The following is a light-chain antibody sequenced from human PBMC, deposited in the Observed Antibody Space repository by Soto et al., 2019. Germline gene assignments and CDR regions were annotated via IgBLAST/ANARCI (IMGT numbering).Light chain of an antibody. CDR2: KAS. CDR1: QIIDTW. Sequence: IQMTNSPSSLCASVSDGITITCRCIQIIDTWLAWYQQKPGKAPKLLIYKASSLENGVPSGFSGSGSGTEFTLTISSLQPDDFATYYCQQYETYSPWTFGQGTMMDI. J-gene: IGKJ1*01. CDR3: QQYETYSPWT. V-gene: IGKV1-5*03.